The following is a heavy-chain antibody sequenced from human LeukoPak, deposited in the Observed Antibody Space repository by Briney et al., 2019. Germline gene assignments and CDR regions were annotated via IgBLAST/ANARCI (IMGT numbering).Heavy chain of an antibody. J-gene: IGHJ4*02. CDR2: IYPGDSDT. Sequence: GESLKISCTGSGYTFTCYWIGWVRHMPGKGLEWMGIIYPGDSDTRYSPSFQGQVSNSADKTICTDYLQWSSLNASVYARDYCARRPGSYFDSWGQGTLVTVSS. D-gene: IGHD1-26*01. CDR3: ARRPGSYFDS. CDR1: GYTFTCYW. V-gene: IGHV5-51*01.